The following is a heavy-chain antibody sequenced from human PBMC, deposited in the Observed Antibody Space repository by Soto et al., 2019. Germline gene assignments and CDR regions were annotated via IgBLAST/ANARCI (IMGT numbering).Heavy chain of an antibody. CDR2: ISFNGLSQ. J-gene: IGHJ3*01. CDR3: ARGGRGLRGAFDV. Sequence: QEILVESGGGVVQSWTSLRLSCAASGFTFSSFAMHWVRQAPGKGLEWVSVISFNGLSQFYADSVRGRVTVSRDNSKNTRYLQLDSLRPDDTAVYSCARGGRGLRGAFDVWGQGTEVSVS. CDR1: GFTFSSFA. D-gene: IGHD3-16*01. V-gene: IGHV3-30*04.